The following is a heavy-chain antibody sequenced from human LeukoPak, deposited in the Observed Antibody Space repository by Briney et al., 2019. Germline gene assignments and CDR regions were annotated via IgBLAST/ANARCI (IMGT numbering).Heavy chain of an antibody. CDR1: EFTFFTYW. CDR3: ARDGYFGSDSVTGAGALGDYYMDV. J-gene: IGHJ6*03. V-gene: IGHV3-7*01. D-gene: IGHD3-9*01. CDR2: IKQDGSEK. Sequence: GGSLRLSCAASEFTFFTYWMTWVRQAPGKGLEWVANIKQDGSEKYYVDSVKGRFTISRDNAKNSLYLQMNSLRVEDTALYYCARDGYFGSDSVTGAGALGDYYMDVWGKGTTVAVSS.